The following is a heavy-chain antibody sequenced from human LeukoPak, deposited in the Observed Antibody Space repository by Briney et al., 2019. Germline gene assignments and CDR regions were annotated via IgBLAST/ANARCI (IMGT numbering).Heavy chain of an antibody. J-gene: IGHJ4*01. V-gene: IGHV3-7*01. CDR3: ARDGTAAGLYFDL. CDR1: GFTFTDYW. CDR2: IRQDGSEK. Sequence: GGSLRLSCEVSGFTFTDYWMNWVRQAPGKGPEWVASIRQDGSEKTYVDSVKGRFTISRDNTKNSLSLQLNGLRAEDTAVYCCARDGTAAGLYFDLWGQGTLVTVSS. D-gene: IGHD6-13*01.